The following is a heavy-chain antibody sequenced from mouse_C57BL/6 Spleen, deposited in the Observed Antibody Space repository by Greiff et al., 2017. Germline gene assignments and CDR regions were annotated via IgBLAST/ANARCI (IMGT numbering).Heavy chain of an antibody. Sequence: QVTLKESGPGILQSSQTLSLTCSFSGFSLSTSGMGVSWIRQPSGKGLEWLAHIYWDDDTRYNPSLKSRLTISKDTSRNQVFLKITRVDTADTATYYGARRALGLLYYWYFDVWGTGTTVTVSS. J-gene: IGHJ1*03. V-gene: IGHV8-12*01. D-gene: IGHD4-1*01. CDR1: GFSLSTSGMG. CDR2: IYWDDDT. CDR3: ARRALGLLYYWYFDV.